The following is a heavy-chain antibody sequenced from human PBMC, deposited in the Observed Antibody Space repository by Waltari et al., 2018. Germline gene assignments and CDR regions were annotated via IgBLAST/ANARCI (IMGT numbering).Heavy chain of an antibody. Sequence: QVQLVQSGAEVKKPGASVKVSCKASGYTFTGYYMHWVRQAPGQGLEWMGRIIHIFGTANYAQKFQGRVTITADKSTSTAYMELSSLRSEDTAVYYCASSNQGYGSGSYPGYWGQGTLVTVSS. CDR1: GYTFTGYY. J-gene: IGHJ4*02. V-gene: IGHV1-69*06. CDR2: IIHIFGTA. D-gene: IGHD3-10*01. CDR3: ASSNQGYGSGSYPGY.